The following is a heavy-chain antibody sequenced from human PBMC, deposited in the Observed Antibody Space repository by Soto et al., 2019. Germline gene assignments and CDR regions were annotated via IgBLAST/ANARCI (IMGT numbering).Heavy chain of an antibody. D-gene: IGHD2-2*01. V-gene: IGHV3-9*01. CDR1: GFSFDEYA. CDR2: ISWNSGTM. CDR3: AKGFCSSTRCLTYSYMDV. Sequence: EVQLVESGGGLVQPGRSLRLSCAASGFSFDEYAMHWVRQAPGKGLEWVSGISWNSGTMGYGDSVKGRFTISRDNDKNSLYLQMNSLRAEDTALYYCAKGFCSSTRCLTYSYMDVWGKGTTVTVSS. J-gene: IGHJ6*03.